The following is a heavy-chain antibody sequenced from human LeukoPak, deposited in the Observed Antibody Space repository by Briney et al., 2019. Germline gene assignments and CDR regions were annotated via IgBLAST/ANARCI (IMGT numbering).Heavy chain of an antibody. J-gene: IGHJ4*02. CDR2: ISGGGDIT. CDR3: AKHTTSTWYLYFDS. D-gene: IGHD6-13*01. Sequence: PGGSLRLSCAASGFTFDDYAMHWVRQSPGKGLEWVSGISGGGDITYYADSVKGRFTISRDNSKNTLYLQMNSLRAEDTAVYYCAKHTTSTWYLYFDSWGQGTLVTVSS. CDR1: GFTFDDYA. V-gene: IGHV3-23*01.